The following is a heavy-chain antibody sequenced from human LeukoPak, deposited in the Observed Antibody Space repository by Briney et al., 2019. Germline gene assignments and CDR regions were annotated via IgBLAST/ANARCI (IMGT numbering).Heavy chain of an antibody. Sequence: GGSLRLSCAASGFTFSEYWMHWVRQAPGNGLEWVSRINSDGSRITYADSVKGRFTISRDNAKNTLYLQMNSLRVEDTAVYYCASSPVITRDWGQGTLVTVSS. CDR2: INSDGSRI. D-gene: IGHD3-22*01. J-gene: IGHJ4*02. V-gene: IGHV3-74*01. CDR1: GFTFSEYW. CDR3: ASSPVITRD.